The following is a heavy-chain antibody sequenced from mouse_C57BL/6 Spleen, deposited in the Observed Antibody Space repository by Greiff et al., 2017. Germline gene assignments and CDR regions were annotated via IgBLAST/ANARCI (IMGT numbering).Heavy chain of an antibody. CDR1: GYTFTDYY. D-gene: IGHD1-1*01. V-gene: IGHV1-19*01. CDR2: INPYNGGT. J-gene: IGHJ4*01. Sequence: EVMLVESGPVLVKPGASVKMSCKASGYTFTDYYMNWVKQSHGKSLEWIGVINPYNGGTSYNQKFKGKATLTVDKSSSTAYMELNSLTSEDSAVYYCARGVITTVVATGDAMDYWGQGTSVTVSS. CDR3: ARGVITTVVATGDAMDY.